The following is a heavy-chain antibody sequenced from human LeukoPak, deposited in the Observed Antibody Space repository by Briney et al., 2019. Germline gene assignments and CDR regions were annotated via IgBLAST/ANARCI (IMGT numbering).Heavy chain of an antibody. CDR3: TTDWSSITMVRGVMDV. V-gene: IGHV3-15*01. Sequence: GGSLRLSCAASEFTFSNAWMSWVRQAPGKGLEWVGRIKSKTDGGTTDYAAPVKGRFTISRDDSKNTLYLQMNSLKTEDTAVYYCTTDWSSITMVRGVMDVWGKGTTVTVSS. J-gene: IGHJ6*04. CDR2: IKSKTDGGTT. D-gene: IGHD3-10*01. CDR1: EFTFSNAW.